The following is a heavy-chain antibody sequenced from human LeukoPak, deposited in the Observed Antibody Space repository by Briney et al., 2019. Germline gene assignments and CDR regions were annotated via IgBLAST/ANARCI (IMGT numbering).Heavy chain of an antibody. Sequence: SETLSLTCTVSGYSISSGYYWGWIRQPPGKGLEWIGSIYHSGSTYYNPSLESRVTISVDTSKNQFSLKLSSVTAADTAVYYCASISGMTVEEFDYWGQGTLVTVSS. V-gene: IGHV4-38-2*02. J-gene: IGHJ4*02. CDR3: ASISGMTVEEFDY. CDR1: GYSISSGYY. CDR2: IYHSGST. D-gene: IGHD3-22*01.